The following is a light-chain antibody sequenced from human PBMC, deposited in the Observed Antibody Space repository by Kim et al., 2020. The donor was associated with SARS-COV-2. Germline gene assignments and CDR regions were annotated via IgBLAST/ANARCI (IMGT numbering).Light chain of an antibody. CDR1: SGSIASNY. J-gene: IGLJ3*02. CDR3: QSYDSSNQV. Sequence: GKTVTISCTRSSGSIASNYVQWYQQRPGSSPTTVIYEDNQRPSGVPDRFSGSIDYSSNSASLTISGLKTEDEADYYCQSYDSSNQVFGGGTQLTVL. V-gene: IGLV6-57*01. CDR2: EDN.